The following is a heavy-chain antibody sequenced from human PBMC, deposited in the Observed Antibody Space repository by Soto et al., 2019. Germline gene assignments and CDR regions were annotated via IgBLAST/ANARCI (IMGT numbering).Heavy chain of an antibody. CDR3: ATNYGSGSPRDIYYYGMDV. CDR2: FDPEDGET. CDR1: GYTLTELS. V-gene: IGHV1-24*01. Sequence: ASVKVSCKVSGYTLTELSMHWVRQAPGKGLEWMGGFDPEDGETIYAQKFQGRVTMTEDTSTDTAYMELSSLRSEDTPVYYCATNYGSGSPRDIYYYGMDVWGQGTTVTVSS. D-gene: IGHD3-10*01. J-gene: IGHJ6*02.